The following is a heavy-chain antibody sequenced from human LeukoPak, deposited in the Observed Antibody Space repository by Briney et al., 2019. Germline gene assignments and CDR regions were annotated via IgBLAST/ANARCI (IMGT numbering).Heavy chain of an antibody. V-gene: IGHV3-20*04. D-gene: IGHD5-24*01. CDR2: INWNSGST. J-gene: IGHJ4*02. CDR1: GFTFDDYG. Sequence: GGSLRLSCAASGFTFDDYGMSWVRQAPGKGLEWVSGINWNSGSTGYADSVKGRFTISRDNAKNSLYLQMNSLRAEDTALYYCARSDGYNPPFDYWGQGTLVTVSS. CDR3: ARSDGYNPPFDY.